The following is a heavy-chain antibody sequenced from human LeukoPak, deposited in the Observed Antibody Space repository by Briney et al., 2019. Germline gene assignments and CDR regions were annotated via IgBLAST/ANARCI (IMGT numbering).Heavy chain of an antibody. CDR1: GGTFSSYA. CDR2: IIPIFGTA. CDR3: ARDSIVVVPAAQWDAFDI. Sequence: SVKVSCKASGGTFSSYAISWVRQAPGQGLEWMGGIIPIFGTANYAQKFQGRVTITADESTSTAYMELSSLRSEDTAVYYCARDSIVVVPAAQWDAFDIWGQGTLVTVSS. V-gene: IGHV1-69*01. D-gene: IGHD2-2*01. J-gene: IGHJ4*02.